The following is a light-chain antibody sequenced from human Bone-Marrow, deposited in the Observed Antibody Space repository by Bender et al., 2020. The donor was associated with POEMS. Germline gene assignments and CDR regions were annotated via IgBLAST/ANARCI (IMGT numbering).Light chain of an antibody. CDR1: SSDVGGYNL. V-gene: IGLV2-11*01. CDR3: QVWDSSRDLVV. CDR2: EVG. J-gene: IGLJ2*01. Sequence: QSVLTQPPSVSGSPGQSITISCTGTSSDVGGYNLVSWYQQHPGKAPKLLIYEVGERPSGVPDRFSGSKSGNTATLTITTVEAGDEADYYCQVWDSSRDLVVFGGGTELTVL.